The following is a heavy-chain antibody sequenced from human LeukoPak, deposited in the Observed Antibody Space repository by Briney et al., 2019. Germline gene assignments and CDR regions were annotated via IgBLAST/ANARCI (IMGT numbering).Heavy chain of an antibody. Sequence: ASVKVSCKASGYTFSSHDINWVRQVPGQGLEWMGWMNPNSGNTGYAQKFQGRVTITADKSTSTAYMELSSLRSEDTAVYYCASEIMSGPYYFDYWGQGTLVTVSS. CDR2: MNPNSGNT. J-gene: IGHJ4*02. CDR3: ASEIMSGPYYFDY. CDR1: GYTFSSHD. D-gene: IGHD3-3*01. V-gene: IGHV1-8*01.